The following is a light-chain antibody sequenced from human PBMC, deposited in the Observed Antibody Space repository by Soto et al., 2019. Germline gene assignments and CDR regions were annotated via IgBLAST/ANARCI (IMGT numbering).Light chain of an antibody. CDR1: QGLLHSNGYNF. CDR3: MQALQTPRT. CDR2: MGS. V-gene: IGKV2-28*01. Sequence: EPASISCRSSQGLLHSNGYNFLDWYLQKPGQSPQLLIYMGSNRASGVPDRFSGSGSGTDFTLKISRVEAEDVGVYYCMQALQTPRTFGQGTKVEIK. J-gene: IGKJ1*01.